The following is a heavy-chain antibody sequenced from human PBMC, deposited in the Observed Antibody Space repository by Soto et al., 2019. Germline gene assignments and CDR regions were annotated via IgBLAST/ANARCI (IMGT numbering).Heavy chain of an antibody. CDR2: IYYSGST. CDR1: GGSLSSYY. CDR3: AKDSGYNYGYFRWFDP. Sequence: PSETLSLTCVVSGGSLSSYYWSWIRQPPGKGLEWIGYIYYSGSTNYNPSLKSRVTISVDTSKSQFSLKLSSVTAADTAVYYCAKDSGYNYGYFRWFDPWGQGTLVTVSS. J-gene: IGHJ5*02. V-gene: IGHV4-59*01. D-gene: IGHD5-18*01.